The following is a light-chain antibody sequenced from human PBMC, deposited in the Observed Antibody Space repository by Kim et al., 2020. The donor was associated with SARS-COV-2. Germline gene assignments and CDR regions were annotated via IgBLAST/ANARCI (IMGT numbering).Light chain of an antibody. CDR1: QSVSSSY. CDR3: QQYGSSPRT. J-gene: IGKJ1*01. CDR2: GAS. Sequence: SPREEATLSCRASQSVSSSYLAWYQQKPGQAPSLLIYGASSRATGIPDRFSGSGSGTDFTLTISRLEPEDFAVYYCQQYGSSPRTFGQGTKVEIK. V-gene: IGKV3-20*01.